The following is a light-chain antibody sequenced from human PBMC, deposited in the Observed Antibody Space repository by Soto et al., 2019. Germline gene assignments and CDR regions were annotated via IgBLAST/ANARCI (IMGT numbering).Light chain of an antibody. CDR1: QNIVMY. V-gene: IGKV1-39*01. CDR3: QQSYSTPWT. Sequence: DIQMTQPPSSLSASVGDRVTITCRASQNIVMYLNWYQQKPGKAPRLLIYAASSLQSGVPSRFSGSGSGTEFTLTISSLQPEDFATYYCQQSYSTPWTFGQGTKVEI. CDR2: AAS. J-gene: IGKJ1*01.